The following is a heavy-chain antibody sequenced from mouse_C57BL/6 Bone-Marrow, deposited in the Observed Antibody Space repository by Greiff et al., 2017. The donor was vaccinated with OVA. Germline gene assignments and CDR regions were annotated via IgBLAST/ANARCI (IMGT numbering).Heavy chain of an antibody. D-gene: IGHD1-1*01. CDR2: IDPETGGT. CDR1: GYTFTDYE. J-gene: IGHJ1*03. CDR3: TRFPNYYGSSFHWYFDV. Sequence: QVQLQQSGAELVRPGASVTLSCKASGYTFTDYEMHWVKQTPVHGLEWIGAIDPETGGTAYNQKFKGQAILTADKSSSTAYMELRSLTSEDSAVYYCTRFPNYYGSSFHWYFDVWGTGTTVTVSS. V-gene: IGHV1-15*01.